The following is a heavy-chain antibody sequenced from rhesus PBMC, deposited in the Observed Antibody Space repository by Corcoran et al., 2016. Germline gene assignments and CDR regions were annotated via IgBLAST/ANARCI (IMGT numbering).Heavy chain of an antibody. D-gene: IGHD1-44*01. CDR2: IYWDDDK. CDR1: GFSLSTSGMG. J-gene: IGHJ4*01. V-gene: IGHV2-1*01. CDR3: ARRRIVGTTGYCFYY. Sequence: QVTLKESGPALVKPTQTLTLTCSFSGFSLSTSGMGVGWVRQPPGKTLMWLAHIYWDDDKRASTSMQNRLTISKDPSKNQVVLTMTNMVPVDTATYYCARRRIVGTTGYCFYYGGQGVLVTVSS.